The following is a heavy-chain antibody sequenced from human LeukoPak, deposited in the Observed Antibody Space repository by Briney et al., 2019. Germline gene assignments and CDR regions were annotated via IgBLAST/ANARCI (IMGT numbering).Heavy chain of an antibody. CDR3: ARDRGGGLTGTTVPFSY. D-gene: IGHD1-20*01. J-gene: IGHJ4*02. Sequence: SETLSLTCTVSGGSISSNYYYWGWIRQPPGKGLEWIASVYYSGSTYYNPSLKSRVTISVDTSKNQFSLKLSSVTAADTAVYYCARDRGGGLTGTTVPFSYWGQGTLVTVSS. V-gene: IGHV4-39*07. CDR1: GGSISSNYYY. CDR2: VYYSGST.